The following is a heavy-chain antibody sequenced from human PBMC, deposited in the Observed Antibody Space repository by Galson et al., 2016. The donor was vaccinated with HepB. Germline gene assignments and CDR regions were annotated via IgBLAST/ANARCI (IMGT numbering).Heavy chain of an antibody. Sequence: SLRLSCAASGFSFNSYDMNWVRQAPGKGLEWVSIISANGEAAYYTDSVQGRFSISRDNSKKMLFLEVSSRRAEDTAVYYCARRAELALGRDWYIFGMDGWGHGTTVTVSS. CDR2: ISANGEAA. D-gene: IGHD1-1*01. V-gene: IGHV3-23*01. J-gene: IGHJ6*02. CDR1: GFSFNSYD. CDR3: ARRAELALGRDWYIFGMDG.